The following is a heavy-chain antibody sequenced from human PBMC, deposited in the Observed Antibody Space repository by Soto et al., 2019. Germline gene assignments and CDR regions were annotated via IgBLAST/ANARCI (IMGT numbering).Heavy chain of an antibody. V-gene: IGHV3-33*01. D-gene: IGHD1-1*01. J-gene: IGHJ6*02. CDR1: GFTFSSYG. Sequence: QVQLVESGGGVVQPGRSLRLSCAASGFTFSSYGMHWVRQAPGKGLEWVAVIWYDGSNKYYADSVKGRFTICRDNSKNRLYLQMNSLRAEDTAVYYCARDKAPVERRSGPAHYYSYSGMDVWGHGTKVTVSS. CDR3: ARDKAPVERRSGPAHYYSYSGMDV. CDR2: IWYDGSNK.